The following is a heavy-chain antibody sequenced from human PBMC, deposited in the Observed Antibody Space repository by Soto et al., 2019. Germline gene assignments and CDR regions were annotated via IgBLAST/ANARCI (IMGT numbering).Heavy chain of an antibody. CDR1: GFSYNTYA. V-gene: IGHV3-30*04. CDR2: VSSDGNTK. J-gene: IGHJ6*02. CDR3: AKDVRASYYYGMDV. Sequence: QMQLVESGGGVVQPGGSLRLLCAASGFSYNTYAMHWVRQAPGKGLDWVAVVSSDGNTKDYADSVKGRFTIPRDNSNNTLYLQMNSLRPEDTAVYYCAKDVRASYYYGMDVWGQGTTVSVSS.